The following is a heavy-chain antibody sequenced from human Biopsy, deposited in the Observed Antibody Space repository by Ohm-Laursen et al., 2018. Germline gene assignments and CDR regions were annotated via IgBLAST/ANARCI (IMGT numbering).Heavy chain of an antibody. Sequence: SLRLSCAASGFTFSNSGMHWVRQAPGKGLEWVAAISYDGSKTDYGDSVKGRLNIPRDNSKNTLDLQMSSLRVEDTAVYFCAKDKGTFNFYYYGMDVWGQETTVTVSS. CDR3: AKDKGTFNFYYYGMDV. D-gene: IGHD2/OR15-2a*01. CDR1: GFTFSNSG. J-gene: IGHJ6*02. CDR2: ISYDGSKT. V-gene: IGHV3-30*18.